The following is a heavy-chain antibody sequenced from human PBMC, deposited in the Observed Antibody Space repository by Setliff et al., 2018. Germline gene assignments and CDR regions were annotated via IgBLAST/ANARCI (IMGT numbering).Heavy chain of an antibody. Sequence: PSETLSLTCSVSGGSISSGSYYWGWIRQSPGKGLGWIGSMYYSGSTYYNPSLKGRVTLSVDTTKNQFSLKLTSMTAADTAVYFCARHLLVQGTYHFDYWGQGSPVTVSS. J-gene: IGHJ4*02. CDR3: ARHLLVQGTYHFDY. CDR1: GGSISSGSYY. V-gene: IGHV4-39*01. D-gene: IGHD3-10*01. CDR2: MYYSGST.